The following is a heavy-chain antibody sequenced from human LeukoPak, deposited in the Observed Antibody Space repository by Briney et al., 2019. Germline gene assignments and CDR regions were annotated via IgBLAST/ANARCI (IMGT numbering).Heavy chain of an antibody. CDR1: GFTFISYA. CDR2: ISGCDGST. Sequence: GGSVRLSCTASGFTFISYAISWVRQAPGKGLEGVGGISGCDGSTYYAHSLKGRFTISRDNSKNTLYLQMNSLRAEDTAVYYCAKVFLSGSRWGQGTLVTVSA. D-gene: IGHD1-26*01. CDR3: AKVFLSGSR. J-gene: IGHJ4*02. V-gene: IGHV3-23*01.